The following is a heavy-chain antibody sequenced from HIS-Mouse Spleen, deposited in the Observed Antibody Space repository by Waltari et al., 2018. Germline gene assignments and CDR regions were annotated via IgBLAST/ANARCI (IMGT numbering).Heavy chain of an antibody. J-gene: IGHJ5*02. CDR1: GYSISSGYY. CDR3: ARVKT. Sequence: QVQLQESGPGLVKPSETLSLTCTVSGYSISSGYYWGWIRQPPGKGLEWIGGNYHSGSTYYNPSLKSRVTISVDTSKNQFSLKLSSVTAADTAVYYCARVKTWGQGTLVTVSS. CDR2: NYHSGST. V-gene: IGHV4-38-2*02.